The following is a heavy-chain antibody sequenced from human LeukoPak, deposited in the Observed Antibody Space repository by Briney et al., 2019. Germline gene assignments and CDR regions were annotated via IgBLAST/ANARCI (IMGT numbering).Heavy chain of an antibody. Sequence: PGGSLRLSCAASGFTFSSYSMNWVRQAPGKGLEWVSSISSSSSYIYYADSVKGRFTISRDNAKNSLYLQMNSLRAEDTAEYYCARAYDFWSGTLDYWGQGTLVTVSS. CDR3: ARAYDFWSGTLDY. CDR2: ISSSSSYI. J-gene: IGHJ4*02. V-gene: IGHV3-21*01. D-gene: IGHD3-3*01. CDR1: GFTFSSYS.